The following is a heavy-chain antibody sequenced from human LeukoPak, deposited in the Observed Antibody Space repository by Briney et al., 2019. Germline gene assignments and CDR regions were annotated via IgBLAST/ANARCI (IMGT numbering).Heavy chain of an antibody. V-gene: IGHV3-9*03. CDR2: ISWNSGSI. D-gene: IGHD1-26*01. CDR1: GFTFEDYA. J-gene: IGHJ4*02. CDR3: AKGGSYYELDY. Sequence: GGSLRLSCVASGFTFEDYAMHWVRQAPGRGLEWVSGISWNSGSIGYADSVKGRFTISRDNAKNSLCVQMNSLRAEDMALYYCAKGGSYYELDYWGQGTLVTVSS.